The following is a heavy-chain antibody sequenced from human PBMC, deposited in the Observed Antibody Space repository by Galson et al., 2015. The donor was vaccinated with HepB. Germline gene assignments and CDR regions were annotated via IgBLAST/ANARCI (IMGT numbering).Heavy chain of an antibody. Sequence: SLRLSCAASGFTFSSYSMNWVRQAPGKGLEWVSSISSSSSYIYYADSVKGRFTISRDNAKNSLYLQMNSLRAEDTAVYYCARVGPGREDAFDIWGQGTMVTVSS. CDR2: ISSSSSYI. D-gene: IGHD1-26*01. V-gene: IGHV3-21*01. CDR3: ARVGPGREDAFDI. CDR1: GFTFSSYS. J-gene: IGHJ3*02.